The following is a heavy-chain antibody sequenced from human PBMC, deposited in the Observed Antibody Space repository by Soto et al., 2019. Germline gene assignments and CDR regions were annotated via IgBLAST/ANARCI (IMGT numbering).Heavy chain of an antibody. Sequence: RGESLKISCKGSGYSFTSYWIGWVRQMPGKGLEWMGIIYPGDSDTRYSPSFQGQVTISADKSISTAYLQWSSLKASDTAMYYCATGPSRPLRLLEPLDYWGQGTLVTVSS. J-gene: IGHJ4*02. CDR2: IYPGDSDT. D-gene: IGHD3-3*01. CDR1: GYSFTSYW. V-gene: IGHV5-51*01. CDR3: ATGPSRPLRLLEPLDY.